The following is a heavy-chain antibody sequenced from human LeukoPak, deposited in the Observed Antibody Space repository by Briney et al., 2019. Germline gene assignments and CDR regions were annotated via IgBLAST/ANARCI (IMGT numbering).Heavy chain of an antibody. CDR3: TTLYMTMVTRIPGEGEAFDL. CDR2: IKSEDDGGTA. CDR1: GFTFNNAW. D-gene: IGHD4/OR15-4a*01. J-gene: IGHJ3*01. V-gene: IGHV3-15*01. Sequence: PRGSLRLSCVASGFTFNNAWMYWVRQAPGKGLEWVGRIKSEDDGGTADYAAPVNARFTISRDDSKHTQYLQMSGLKTEDTGLYYCTTLYMTMVTRIPGEGEAFDLWGQGTMVTVSS.